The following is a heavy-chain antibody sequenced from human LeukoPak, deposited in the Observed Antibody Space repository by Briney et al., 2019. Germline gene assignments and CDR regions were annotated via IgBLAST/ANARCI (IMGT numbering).Heavy chain of an antibody. CDR2: IYYSGST. V-gene: IGHV4-59*01. D-gene: IGHD5-24*01. J-gene: IGHJ2*01. Sequence: SETLSLTCTVSGGSISSYYWGWIRQPPGKGLEWIGYIYYSGSTDYKPSLKSRVTISVDTSKNQFSLKLSSVTAADTAVYYCARGDFRGYNSSPPLRYFDLWGRGTLVTVSS. CDR3: ARGDFRGYNSSPPLRYFDL. CDR1: GGSISSYY.